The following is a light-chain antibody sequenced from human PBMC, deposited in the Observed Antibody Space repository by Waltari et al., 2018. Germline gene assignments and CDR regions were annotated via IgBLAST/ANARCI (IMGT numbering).Light chain of an antibody. J-gene: IGKJ3*01. CDR1: QSISSY. CDR3: QQSYSTPRGFT. CDR2: AAS. Sequence: DIQMTQSPCSLSASVGDRVTITCRASQSISSYLNWYQQKPGKAPKLLIYAASSLQSGVPSRFSGSGSGTDFTLTISSLQPEDFATYYCQQSYSTPRGFTFGPGTKVDIK. V-gene: IGKV1-39*01.